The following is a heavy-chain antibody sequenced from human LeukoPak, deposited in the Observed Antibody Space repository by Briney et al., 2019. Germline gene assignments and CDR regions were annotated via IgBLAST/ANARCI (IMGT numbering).Heavy chain of an antibody. CDR1: GFTFSSYS. CDR2: ISSSGTTI. J-gene: IGHJ4*02. CDR3: ARRLDY. V-gene: IGHV3-48*01. Sequence: GGSLRLSCAVSGFTFSSYSMNWVRQAPGKGLEWVSYISSSGTTIYYADSVKGRFTISRDNVRNSLYLQMNSLRADDTAVYYCARRLDYWGQGTLVTVSS.